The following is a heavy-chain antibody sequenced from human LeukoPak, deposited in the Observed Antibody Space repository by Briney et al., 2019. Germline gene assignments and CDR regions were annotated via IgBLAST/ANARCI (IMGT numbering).Heavy chain of an antibody. CDR2: IYYTGST. Sequence: SETLSLTCTVSGGSISSYYWSWIRQPPGKGLEWIGYIYYTGSTDYNPSLKSRVAISVDTSKNQFSLKLSSVTAADTAVYYCARAGRGSFLGWFDSWGQGTLVTVSS. V-gene: IGHV4-59*01. CDR3: ARAGRGSFLGWFDS. D-gene: IGHD3-10*01. CDR1: GGSISSYY. J-gene: IGHJ5*01.